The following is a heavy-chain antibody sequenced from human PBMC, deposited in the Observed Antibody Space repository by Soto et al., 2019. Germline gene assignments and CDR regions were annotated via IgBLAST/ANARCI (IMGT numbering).Heavy chain of an antibody. CDR3: ARDHIRLQGIDY. D-gene: IGHD4-4*01. CDR1: AGSISSGGYY. Sequence: SETLPLTCTVSAGSISSGGYYCIWIRQQPGKGLEWIGYIYYSGSTYYNPSLKSRVTISVDTSKNQFSLKLSSVTAADTAVYYCARDHIRLQGIDYWGQGTLVTVSS. CDR2: IYYSGST. V-gene: IGHV4-31*03. J-gene: IGHJ4*02.